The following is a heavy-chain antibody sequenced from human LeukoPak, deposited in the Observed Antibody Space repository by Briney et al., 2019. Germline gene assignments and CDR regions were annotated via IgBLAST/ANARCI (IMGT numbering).Heavy chain of an antibody. CDR3: ARGSDVSDYYYYMDV. J-gene: IGHJ6*03. CDR1: GPSISRFY. CDR2: IYYSGST. V-gene: IGHV4-59*01. Sequence: SETLSLTCTVSGPSISRFYWIWSRQPPGKGLEWIGYIYYSGSTDYNPSLKSRVTISVDTSKNQFSLNLSSVTAADTAVYYCARGSDVSDYYYYMDVWGKGTTVTVSS.